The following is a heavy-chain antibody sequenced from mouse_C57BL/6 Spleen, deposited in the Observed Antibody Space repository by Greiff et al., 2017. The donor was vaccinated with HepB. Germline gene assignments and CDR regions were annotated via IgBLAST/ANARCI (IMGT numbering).Heavy chain of an antibody. CDR3: ARHWDYFDY. D-gene: IGHD4-1*01. V-gene: IGHV5-6*01. J-gene: IGHJ2*01. CDR1: GFTFSSYG. CDR2: ISSGGSYT. Sequence: EVKLVVSGGDLVKPGGSLKLSCAASGFTFSSYGMSWVRQTPDKRLEWVATISSGGSYTYYPDSVKGRFTISRDNAKNTLYLQMSSLKSEDTAMYYCARHWDYFDYWGQGTTLTVSS.